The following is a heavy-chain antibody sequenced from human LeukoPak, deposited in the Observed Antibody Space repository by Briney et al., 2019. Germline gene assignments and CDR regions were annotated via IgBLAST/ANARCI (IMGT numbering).Heavy chain of an antibody. Sequence: ASVRVSCTASGYTFTGYYMNWVRQAPGHGLEWMGWINPNSGGTNYAQTLQGRVTITRDTSISTAYMELSRLRADDTAVYYWARVVRPDAFDSLGQGTMVTVSS. V-gene: IGHV1-2*02. CDR1: GYTFTGYY. CDR2: INPNSGGT. J-gene: IGHJ3*02. CDR3: ARVVRPDAFDS.